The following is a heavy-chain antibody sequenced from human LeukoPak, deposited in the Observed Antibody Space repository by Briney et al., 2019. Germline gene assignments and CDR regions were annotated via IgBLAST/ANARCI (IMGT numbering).Heavy chain of an antibody. CDR2: ISWNSGSI. D-gene: IGHD5-18*01. J-gene: IGHJ4*02. CDR3: AKDRYFGYSYGIDY. V-gene: IGHV3-9*01. Sequence: GRSLRLSCAASGLTFDDCAMHWVRQAPGKGLEWVSGISWNSGSIGYADSVKGRFTISRDNAKNSLYLQMNSLRAEDTALYYCAKDRYFGYSYGIDYWGQGTLVTVSS. CDR1: GLTFDDCA.